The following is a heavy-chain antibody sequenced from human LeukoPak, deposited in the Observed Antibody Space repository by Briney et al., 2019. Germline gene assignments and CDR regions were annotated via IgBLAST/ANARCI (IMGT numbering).Heavy chain of an antibody. J-gene: IGHJ4*02. V-gene: IGHV1-8*03. CDR2: MNPNSGNT. CDR1: GHTFTSYY. CDR3: ARGRWLDYVWGSYLPFFEY. Sequence: ASVKVSCKASGHTFTSYYMHWVRQATGQGLEWMGWMNPNSGNTGYAQKFQGRVTITRNTSISTAYMELSSLRSEDTAVYYCARGRWLDYVWGSYLPFFEYWGQGTLVTVSS. D-gene: IGHD3-16*02.